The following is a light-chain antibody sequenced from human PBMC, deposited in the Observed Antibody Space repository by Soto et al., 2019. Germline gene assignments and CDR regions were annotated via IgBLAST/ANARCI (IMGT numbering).Light chain of an antibody. CDR2: KAS. Sequence: AIRMTQSPSSLSASTGDRVTITCRASQTISSWLAWYQQKPGKAPKLLIYKASTLKSGVPSRFSGSRSGPDFTLTISSLQPEDFATYYCQQSYSSPPTFGQGTKVDI. CDR1: QTISSW. CDR3: QQSYSSPPT. J-gene: IGKJ1*01. V-gene: IGKV1-8*01.